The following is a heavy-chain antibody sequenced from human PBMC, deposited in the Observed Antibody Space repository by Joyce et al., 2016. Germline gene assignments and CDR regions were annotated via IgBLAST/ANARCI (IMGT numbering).Heavy chain of an antibody. CDR2: MYTNGNT. D-gene: IGHD1-14*01. J-gene: IGHJ4*02. CDR1: GASVSRGSYY. CDR3: VREPPGGSFDY. Sequence: QLQLQESGPGLVKPSQTLSLTCTVSGASVSRGSYYWTWIRQPAGKGLYWIVRMYTNGNTNISPPLRGRATMSLDTSGNQFSLRLTSVTAAETAMYYCVREPPGGSFDYWGQGILITVSS. V-gene: IGHV4-61*02.